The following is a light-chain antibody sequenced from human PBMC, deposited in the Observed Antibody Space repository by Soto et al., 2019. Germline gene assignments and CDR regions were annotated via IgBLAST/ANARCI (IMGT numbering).Light chain of an antibody. Sequence: EIVVTQSPATLSVSPGERATLSCRASQSVGNNFAWYQQKPGQAPGLLIFATSTRATGVPARFSGSGSGTEFTLTISSLQAEDFAVYYCQQYGEWPLTFGGGAKVEIE. CDR3: QQYGEWPLT. J-gene: IGKJ4*01. V-gene: IGKV3-15*01. CDR2: ATS. CDR1: QSVGNN.